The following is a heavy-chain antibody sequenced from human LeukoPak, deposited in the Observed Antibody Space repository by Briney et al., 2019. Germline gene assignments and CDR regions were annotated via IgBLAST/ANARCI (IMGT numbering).Heavy chain of an antibody. Sequence: PSETLSLTCTVSGASISSYYWSWIRQPPGKGLEWIGYNYYSGSTNYNPSLKSRVTISVDTSKNQFSLNLSSVTAADTAVYYCARSGSSWTFDYWGQGSMVTVSS. CDR2: NYYSGST. D-gene: IGHD6-13*01. J-gene: IGHJ4*02. V-gene: IGHV4-59*08. CDR3: ARSGSSWTFDY. CDR1: GASISSYY.